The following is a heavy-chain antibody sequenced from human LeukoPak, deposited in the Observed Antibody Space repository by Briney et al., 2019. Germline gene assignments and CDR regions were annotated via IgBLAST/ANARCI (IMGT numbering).Heavy chain of an antibody. Sequence: SQTLSLTCTVSGGSINSGSYYWSWIRQPAGKGLEWIGRIYTSGSTNYNPSLKSRVTISVDTSKNQFSLKLSSVTAADTAVYYCAREVSSSWHPTDDAFDIWGQGTMVTVSS. CDR1: GGSINSGSYY. J-gene: IGHJ3*02. CDR2: IYTSGST. CDR3: AREVSSSWHPTDDAFDI. D-gene: IGHD6-13*01. V-gene: IGHV4-61*02.